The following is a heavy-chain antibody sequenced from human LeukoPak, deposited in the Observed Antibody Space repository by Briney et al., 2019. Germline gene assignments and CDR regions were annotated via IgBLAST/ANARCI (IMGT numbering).Heavy chain of an antibody. CDR3: ARDPDPAYLLWFGESLLFDY. D-gene: IGHD3-10*01. CDR2: ISYDETKK. J-gene: IGHJ4*02. Sequence: PGGSLRLSCAASGFTFSSYATHWVRQPPGKGLEWLAVISYDETKKYYADSVKGRFTISRDNSRNTLYLQMNSLRAEDTAVYYCARDPDPAYLLWFGESLLFDYWGQGPLVTVSS. CDR1: GFTFSSYA. V-gene: IGHV3-30-3*01.